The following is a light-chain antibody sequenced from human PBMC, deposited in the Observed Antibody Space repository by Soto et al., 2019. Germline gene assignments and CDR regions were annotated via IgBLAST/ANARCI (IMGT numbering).Light chain of an antibody. CDR2: DES. J-gene: IGKJ5*01. V-gene: IGKV3-20*01. Sequence: EIVVTRSPGTLALSPGERATLSCRASQSVSSSYLAWYHQKTGQAPRILIYDESNRATGIPARLSGTGSGTDFTLTISSLEPEDFAVYYCQKYGSSPYTFGLGTRLEIK. CDR1: QSVSSSY. CDR3: QKYGSSPYT.